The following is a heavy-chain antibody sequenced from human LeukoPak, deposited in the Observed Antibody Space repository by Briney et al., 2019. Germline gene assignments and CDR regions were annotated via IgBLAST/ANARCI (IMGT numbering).Heavy chain of an antibody. V-gene: IGHV4-59*08. CDR2: IYYSGST. J-gene: IGHJ4*02. CDR3: ASLIPYGSGSYYNGGFDY. D-gene: IGHD3-10*01. Sequence: SETLSLTCTVSGGSISSYYWSWIRQPPGKGLEWIGYIYYSGSTNCNPSLKSRVTISVDTSKNQFSLKLSSVTAADTAVYYCASLIPYGSGSYYNGGFDYWGQGTLVTVSS. CDR1: GGSISSYY.